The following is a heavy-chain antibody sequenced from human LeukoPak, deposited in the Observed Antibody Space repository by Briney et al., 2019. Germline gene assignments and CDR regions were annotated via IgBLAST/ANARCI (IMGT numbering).Heavy chain of an antibody. J-gene: IGHJ4*02. CDR1: GFTVSSNY. Sequence: GGSLRLSCAASGFTVSSNYMSWVRQAPGKGLEWVSVIYSGGSTYYADSVKGRFTISRDNAKNSLYLQMNSLRAEDTAVYYCARDLREQWQLVPYFDYWGQGTLVTVSS. D-gene: IGHD6-13*01. V-gene: IGHV3-53*01. CDR2: IYSGGST. CDR3: ARDLREQWQLVPYFDY.